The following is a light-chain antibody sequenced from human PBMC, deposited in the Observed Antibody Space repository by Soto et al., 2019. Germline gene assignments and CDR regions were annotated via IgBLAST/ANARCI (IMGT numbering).Light chain of an antibody. J-gene: IGLJ1*01. CDR3: SSYPGTNVFV. CDR2: EVN. CDR1: SSDVGGCNC. Sequence: QSVLTQPPSASGSPGQSVTISCTGTSSDVGGCNCVSWYQQLPGKAPKLIIYEVNKRPSGVPARFSASKSGNTASLTVSGLQAEDEADYYCSSYPGTNVFVFGTGTKVTVL. V-gene: IGLV2-8*01.